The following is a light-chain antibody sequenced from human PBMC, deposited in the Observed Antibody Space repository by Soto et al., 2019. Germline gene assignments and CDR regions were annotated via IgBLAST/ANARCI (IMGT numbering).Light chain of an antibody. CDR3: AAWDDSLVV. V-gene: IGLV1-44*01. Sequence: QSVLTQPPSASGTPGQRVTISCSGSSSNIGSNTVNWYQQLPGTAPKLLIYSNNQRPSGVPDRFSGSKSGTSASLAISGLQSEDKADYYCAAWDDSLVVFGGGTKLTVL. CDR1: SSNIGSNT. J-gene: IGLJ2*01. CDR2: SNN.